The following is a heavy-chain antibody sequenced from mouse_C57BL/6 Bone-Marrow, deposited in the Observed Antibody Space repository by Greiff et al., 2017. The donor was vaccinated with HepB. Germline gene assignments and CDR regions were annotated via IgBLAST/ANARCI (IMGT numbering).Heavy chain of an antibody. V-gene: IGHV1-74*01. D-gene: IGHD1-1*01. J-gene: IGHJ1*03. CDR1: GYTFTSYW. CDR2: IHPSDSDT. Sequence: VHLVESGAELVKPGASVKVSCKASGYTFTSYWMHWVKQRPGQGLEWIGRIHPSDSDTNYNQKFKGKATLTVDKSSSTAYMQLSSLTSEDSAVYYCAPTVVEDWYFDVWGTGTTVTVSS. CDR3: APTVVEDWYFDV.